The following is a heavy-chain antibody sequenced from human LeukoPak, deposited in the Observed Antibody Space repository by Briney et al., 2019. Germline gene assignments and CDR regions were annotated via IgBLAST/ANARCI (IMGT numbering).Heavy chain of an antibody. CDR2: IYSGGST. V-gene: IGHV3-53*01. D-gene: IGHD3-10*01. CDR1: GFTVSSNY. J-gene: IGHJ4*02. CDR3: ARLFYGSGSSKYYFDY. Sequence: PGGSLRLSCAASGFTVSSNYMSWVRQAPGKGLEWVSVIYSGGSTFYADSVKGRFTISRDNAKNTLYLQMNSLRAEDTAVYYCARLFYGSGSSKYYFDYWGLGTLVTVSS.